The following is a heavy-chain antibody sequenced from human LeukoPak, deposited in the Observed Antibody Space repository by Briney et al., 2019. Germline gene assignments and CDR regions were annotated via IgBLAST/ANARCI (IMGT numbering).Heavy chain of an antibody. V-gene: IGHV4-34*01. CDR1: GGSFSGYY. D-gene: IGHD6-19*01. CDR2: INHSGST. Sequence: SETLSLTCAVYGGSFSGYYWSWIRQPPGKGLEWIGEINHSGSTNYNPSLKSRVTISVDTSKNQFSLKLSSVTAADTAVYYCARLGANIAVAGDDAFDIWGQGTMVTVSS. J-gene: IGHJ3*02. CDR3: ARLGANIAVAGDDAFDI.